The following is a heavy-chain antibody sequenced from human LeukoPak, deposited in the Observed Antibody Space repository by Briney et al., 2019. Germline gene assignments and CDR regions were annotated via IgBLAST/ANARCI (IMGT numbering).Heavy chain of an antibody. V-gene: IGHV4-4*02. Sequence: SGTLSLTCAVSGGSISSSNWWSWVRQPPGKGLEWIGEIYHSGSTNYNPSLKSRVTISVDTSKNQFSLKLSSVTAADTAVYYCASNTMVRGVIDDGWFDPWGQGTLVTVSS. CDR3: ASNTMVRGVIDDGWFDP. CDR1: GGSISSSNW. CDR2: IYHSGST. J-gene: IGHJ5*02. D-gene: IGHD3-10*01.